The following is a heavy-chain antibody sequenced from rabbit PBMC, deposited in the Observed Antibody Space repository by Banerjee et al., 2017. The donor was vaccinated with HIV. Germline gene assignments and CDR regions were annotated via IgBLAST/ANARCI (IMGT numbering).Heavy chain of an antibody. V-gene: IGHV1S45*01. Sequence: QEQLVESGGGLVQPEGSLALTCKASGFTISSSYWICWVRQAPGKGLEWIACIYAGSGGSTHYASWAKGRFTISKTSSTTVTLQMTSLTAADTATYFCARGTGAGYDYPRDFNLWGQGTLVTVS. CDR2: IYAGSGGST. CDR1: GFTISSSYW. CDR3: ARGTGAGYDYPRDFNL. J-gene: IGHJ4*01. D-gene: IGHD6-1*01.